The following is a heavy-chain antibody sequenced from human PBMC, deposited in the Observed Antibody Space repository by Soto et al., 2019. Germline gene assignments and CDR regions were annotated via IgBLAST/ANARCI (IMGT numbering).Heavy chain of an antibody. J-gene: IGHJ5*02. V-gene: IGHV3-49*03. CDR3: TRGIVLMENWFDP. Sequence: GGSLRLSCTASGFTFGDYAMSWFRQAPGKGLEWVGFIRSKAYGGTTEYAASVKGRFTISGDDSKSIAYLQMNSLKTEDTAVYYCTRGIVLMENWFDPWGQGTLVTVSS. CDR2: IRSKAYGGTT. D-gene: IGHD2-8*01. CDR1: GFTFGDYA.